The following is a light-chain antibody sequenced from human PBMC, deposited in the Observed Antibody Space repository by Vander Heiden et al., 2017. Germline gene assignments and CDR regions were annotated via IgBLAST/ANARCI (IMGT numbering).Light chain of an antibody. Sequence: YDLAHPPSVPVPPVQTASFTCSGDRLGEKYVSWYQQRPGQSPTVVIYQDNKRPSGIPERFSGSNSGNTATLTISGAQALDEADYYCQAWASRVPVIFGGGTQLTVL. CDR2: QDN. V-gene: IGLV3-1*01. J-gene: IGLJ2*01. CDR1: RLGEKY. CDR3: QAWASRVPVI.